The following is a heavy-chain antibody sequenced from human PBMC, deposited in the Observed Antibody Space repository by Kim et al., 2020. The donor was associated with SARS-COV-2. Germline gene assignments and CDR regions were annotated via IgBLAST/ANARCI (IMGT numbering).Heavy chain of an antibody. CDR3: TTLLDVQQPPAEYFQH. Sequence: PVKGRFTISRDDSKNTLYLQMNSLKTEDTAVYYCTTLLDVQQPPAEYFQHWGQGTLVTVSS. J-gene: IGHJ1*01. D-gene: IGHD6-13*01. V-gene: IGHV3-15*01.